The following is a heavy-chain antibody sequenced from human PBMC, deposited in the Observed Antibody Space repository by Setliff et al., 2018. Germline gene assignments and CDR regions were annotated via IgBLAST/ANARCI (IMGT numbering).Heavy chain of an antibody. CDR1: GYTFTSYG. D-gene: IGHD3-10*01. CDR2: IIPIFGTA. J-gene: IGHJ4*02. Sequence: GASVKVSCKASGYTFTSYGFSWVRQAPGQGLEWMGGIIPIFGTANYAQKFQGRVTITTDESTSTAYMELSSLRSEDTAVYYCARYGSGEGHDYWGQGTLVTVSS. V-gene: IGHV1-69*05. CDR3: ARYGSGEGHDY.